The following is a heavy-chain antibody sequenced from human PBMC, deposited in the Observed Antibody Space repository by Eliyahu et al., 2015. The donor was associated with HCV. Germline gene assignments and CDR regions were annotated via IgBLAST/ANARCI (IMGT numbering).Heavy chain of an antibody. CDR2: IYWDDDK. V-gene: IGHV2-5*02. D-gene: IGHD6-13*01. CDR3: VHRGSSTWWRYFDY. CDR1: GFSLSTSGLG. Sequence: QITLKESGPTLVKPTQTLTLTCTFSGFSLSTSGLGVGWIRQPPGKALEWLALIYWDDDKRYSPSLKSRLTITKDTSKNQVVLTMTNMDPEDTATYYCVHRGSSTWWRYFDYWGQGTLVTVSS. J-gene: IGHJ4*02.